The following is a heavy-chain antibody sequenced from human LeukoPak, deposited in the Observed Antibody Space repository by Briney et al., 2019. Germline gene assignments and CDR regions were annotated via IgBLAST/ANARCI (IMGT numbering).Heavy chain of an antibody. Sequence: GGTLRLSCAASGFTFSRYGMHWVRQAPGKGLEWVAFIRYDGSNKYYADSVKGRFTISRDNSKNTLYLQMNSLRAEDTAVYYCAKVVGGRRLRFLEWLPSDYYWGQGTLVTVSS. D-gene: IGHD3-3*01. CDR2: IRYDGSNK. V-gene: IGHV3-30*02. J-gene: IGHJ4*02. CDR1: GFTFSRYG. CDR3: AKVVGGRRLRFLEWLPSDYY.